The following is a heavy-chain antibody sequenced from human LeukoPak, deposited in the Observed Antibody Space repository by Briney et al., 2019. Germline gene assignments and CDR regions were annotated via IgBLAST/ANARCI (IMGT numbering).Heavy chain of an antibody. V-gene: IGHV4-59*01. J-gene: IGHJ3*02. D-gene: IGHD4-23*01. CDR3: ARGPTTVVKYAFDI. CDR1: GGSISDYY. CDR2: VFYSGIT. Sequence: PSETLSLTCAVSGGSISDYYWSWIRQPPGKGLEWIGYVFYSGITSYNPSLKSRVTISVDTSKNQFSLKLSSVTAADTAVYYCARGPTTVVKYAFDIWGQGTMVTVSS.